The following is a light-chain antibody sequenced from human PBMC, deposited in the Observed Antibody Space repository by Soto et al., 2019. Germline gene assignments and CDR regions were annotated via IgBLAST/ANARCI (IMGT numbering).Light chain of an antibody. CDR2: RNN. CDR1: SSNIGSNY. Sequence: QSVLTQPPSASGTPGQRVTISCSGSSSNIGSNYVFWYQHLPGTAPKLLIYRNNQRPSGVPDRFSGSKYGTSASLAISGLRSEDGTDYYCAAWDDSLSGVVFGGWTKLTVL. V-gene: IGLV1-47*01. CDR3: AAWDDSLSGVV. J-gene: IGLJ2*01.